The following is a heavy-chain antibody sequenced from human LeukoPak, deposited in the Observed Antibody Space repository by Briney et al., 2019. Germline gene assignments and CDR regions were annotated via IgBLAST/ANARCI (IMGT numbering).Heavy chain of an antibody. J-gene: IGHJ3*02. V-gene: IGHV3-53*01. CDR2: IYSGGDT. D-gene: IGHD3-22*01. CDR3: ATASHYYDRSGAYDAFDI. CDR1: GFTVSSNY. Sequence: GESLKISCAASGFTVSSNYMSWVRQAPGKGLEWVSVIYSGGDTYYADSVKGRFIISRDNSKNTLYLQMKSLRAEDTAMYYCATASHYYDRSGAYDAFDIWGQGTMVTVSS.